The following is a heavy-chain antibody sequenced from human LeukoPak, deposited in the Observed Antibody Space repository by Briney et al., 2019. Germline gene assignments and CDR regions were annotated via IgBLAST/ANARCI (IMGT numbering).Heavy chain of an antibody. V-gene: IGHV3-30*18. CDR3: AKVDYSSGWYSFFDS. D-gene: IGHD6-19*01. Sequence: GRSLRLSCTASGFTFNSYGMHWVRQAPGKGLEWVAFISYHGSDKYYADSVKGRFTISRDNSKNALDLQMNNLRAEDTAMYYCAKVDYSSGWYSFFDSWGQGTLVTVSS. J-gene: IGHJ4*02. CDR1: GFTFNSYG. CDR2: ISYHGSDK.